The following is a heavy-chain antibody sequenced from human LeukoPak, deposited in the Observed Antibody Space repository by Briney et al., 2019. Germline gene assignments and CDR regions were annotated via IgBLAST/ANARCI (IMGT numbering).Heavy chain of an antibody. V-gene: IGHV3-48*01. Sequence: GRSLRLSCAASGFTFSSYCMHWVRQAPGKGLEWLSHISSSSSTIYYADSVKGRFTISRDNAKNSLYLQMNSLRAEDTAVYYCASWAGTATGFSGPFDYWGQGTLVTVSS. J-gene: IGHJ4*02. D-gene: IGHD6-13*01. CDR1: GFTFSSYC. CDR2: ISSSSSTI. CDR3: ASWAGTATGFSGPFDY.